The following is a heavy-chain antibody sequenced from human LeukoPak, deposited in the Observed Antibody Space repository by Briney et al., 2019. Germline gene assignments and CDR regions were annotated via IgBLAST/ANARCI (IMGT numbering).Heavy chain of an antibody. Sequence: PGGSLRLSCAASGFTFSNYAMSWVRQAPGKGLEWVSAISGSGGSTYYADSVKGRFTISRDNSKNTLYLQMNSLRAEDTAVYYCAKSDRAARAYYFDYWGQGTLVTVSS. CDR3: AKSDRAARAYYFDY. J-gene: IGHJ4*02. CDR2: ISGSGGST. D-gene: IGHD6-6*01. V-gene: IGHV3-23*01. CDR1: GFTFSNYA.